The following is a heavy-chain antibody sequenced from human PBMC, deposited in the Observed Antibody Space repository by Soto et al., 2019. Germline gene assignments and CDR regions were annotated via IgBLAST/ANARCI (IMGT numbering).Heavy chain of an antibody. J-gene: IGHJ6*02. Sequence: EVQLVESGGGLVQPGGSLRLSCAASGFTFSGYWMSWVRQAPGKGLEWVANIKQDGGEQYYVDSVKGRFTISRDNAKNSLYLQKNTLRDGDTAVYYCAREAVWGQGTTVTVSS. CDR3: AREAV. CDR2: IKQDGGEQ. V-gene: IGHV3-7*05. CDR1: GFTFSGYW.